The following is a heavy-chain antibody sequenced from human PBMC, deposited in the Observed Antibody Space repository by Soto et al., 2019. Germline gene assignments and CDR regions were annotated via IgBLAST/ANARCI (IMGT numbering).Heavy chain of an antibody. CDR1: GYSITAGGYY. CDR2: FYSSGSI. Sequence: PSETLSLTCFVSGYSITAGGYYWSWIRHHPGKGLEWIGSFYSSGSIIYNPSLRSRVSISGDTSSNQFSMSLTSVTAADTARYYCARMYSSGSGWLHPRGQGTLVTVSS. J-gene: IGHJ5*02. V-gene: IGHV4-31*03. D-gene: IGHD6-19*01. CDR3: ARMYSSGSGWLHP.